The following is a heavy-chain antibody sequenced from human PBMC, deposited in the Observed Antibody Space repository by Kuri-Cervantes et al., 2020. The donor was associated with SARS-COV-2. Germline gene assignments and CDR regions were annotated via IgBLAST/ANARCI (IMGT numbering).Heavy chain of an antibody. D-gene: IGHD3-3*01. CDR3: ARDANTIFGVVIDAFGY. CDR2: INPNSGGT. J-gene: IGHJ4*02. CDR1: GYTFTGYY. V-gene: IGHV1-2*02. Sequence: ASVKVSCKASGYTFTGYYMHWVRQAPGQGLEWMGWINPNSGGTNYAQKFQGRVTMTRDTSISTAYMELSRLRSDDTAVYYCARDANTIFGVVIDAFGYWGQGTLVTVSS.